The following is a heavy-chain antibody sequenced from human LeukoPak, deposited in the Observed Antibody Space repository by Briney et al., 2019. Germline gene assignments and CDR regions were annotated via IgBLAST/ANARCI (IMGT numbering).Heavy chain of an antibody. Sequence: PGGSLRLSCAASGFTLSTYAMTWVRQAPGKGLEWVSLISRGDDVTYYADSAKGRFTISRDSSKNTLYLQMHSLRAEDTAVYYCAARPGEVAVPYDYWGQGTLVTVSS. V-gene: IGHV3-23*01. D-gene: IGHD2-15*01. CDR3: AARPGEVAVPYDY. CDR1: GFTLSTYA. J-gene: IGHJ4*02. CDR2: ISRGDDVT.